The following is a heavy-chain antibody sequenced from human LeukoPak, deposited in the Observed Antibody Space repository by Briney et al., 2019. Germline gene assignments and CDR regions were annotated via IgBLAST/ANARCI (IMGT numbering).Heavy chain of an antibody. CDR1: GGSISSYY. J-gene: IGHJ6*03. D-gene: IGHD3-3*01. V-gene: IGHV4-4*07. CDR2: IYTSGST. Sequence: PSETLSLSCTVSGGSISSYYWSWIRQPAGKGLEWIGRIYTSGSTNYNPSLKSRVTISVDTSKNQFSLKLSSVTAADTAVYYCAREQSGYDAPVSYYYYMDVWGKGTTVTVSS. CDR3: AREQSGYDAPVSYYYYMDV.